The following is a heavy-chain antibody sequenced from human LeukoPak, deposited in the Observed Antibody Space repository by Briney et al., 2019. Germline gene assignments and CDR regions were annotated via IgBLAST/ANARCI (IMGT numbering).Heavy chain of an antibody. CDR2: IYYSGST. Sequence: SETLSLTCTVSGGSISSYYWSWIRQPPGKGLEWIGYIYYSGSTNYNPSLKSRVTISVDTSKNQFSLKLRSVTAADTAVYYCARVEDGLSIDYWGQGTLVTVSS. CDR3: ARVEDGLSIDY. V-gene: IGHV4-59*01. D-gene: IGHD5-24*01. CDR1: GGSISSYY. J-gene: IGHJ4*02.